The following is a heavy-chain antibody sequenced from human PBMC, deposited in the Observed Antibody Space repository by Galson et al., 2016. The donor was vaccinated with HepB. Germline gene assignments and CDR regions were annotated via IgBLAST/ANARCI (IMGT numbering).Heavy chain of an antibody. Sequence: SLRLSCAVSGFTFSRSGMHWVRQAPGKGLEWVAVIWFDGSNRYSADSVQGRFTISRDNSKNTLFLQMNSLRAEDTAVYFCARDPHASGCAAYYFDAWGQGTLVTVSS. D-gene: IGHD6-19*01. CDR2: IWFDGSNR. V-gene: IGHV3-33*01. J-gene: IGHJ5*02. CDR3: ARDPHASGCAAYYFDA. CDR1: GFTFSRSG.